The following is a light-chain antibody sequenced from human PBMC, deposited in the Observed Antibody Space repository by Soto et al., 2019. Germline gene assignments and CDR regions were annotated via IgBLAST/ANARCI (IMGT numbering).Light chain of an antibody. CDR1: SSDDGGYNY. J-gene: IGLJ1*01. CDR2: EVS. CDR3: SSYTSSSTLYV. Sequence: QSGLTQPASVSGTPGQSITISCTSTSSDDGGYNYVSWYQQHPGKAPKLMIYEVSNRPSGVSNRFSGSKSGNTASLTISGLQAEDEADYYCSSYTSSSTLYVFGTGTKVTV. V-gene: IGLV2-14*01.